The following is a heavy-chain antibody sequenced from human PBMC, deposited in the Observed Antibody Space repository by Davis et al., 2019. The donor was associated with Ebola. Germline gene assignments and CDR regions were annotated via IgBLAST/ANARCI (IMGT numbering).Heavy chain of an antibody. CDR3: ARGGGWFDP. Sequence: MPSETLSLTCAVYGGSFSGYYWSWIRQPPGKGLEWIGEINHGGSPNYNPSLKSRVTMSVDTSKNQFSLKLSSVTAADTAVYFCARGGGWFDPWGQGTLVTVSS. V-gene: IGHV4-34*01. CDR1: GGSFSGYY. D-gene: IGHD1-26*01. CDR2: INHGGSP. J-gene: IGHJ5*02.